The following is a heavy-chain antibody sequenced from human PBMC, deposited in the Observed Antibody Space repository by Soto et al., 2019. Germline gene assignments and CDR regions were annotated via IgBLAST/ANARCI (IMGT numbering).Heavy chain of an antibody. CDR2: INAGNGNT. V-gene: IGHV1-3*01. CDR1: GDTFTSYA. D-gene: IGHD3-10*01. Sequence: ASVKVSCKASGDTFTSYAMHWVRQAPGQRLEWMGWINAGNGNTKYSQKFQGRVTITRDTSASTAYMELSSLRSEDTAVYYCARAAWFGEDAFDIWGQGTMVTVSS. J-gene: IGHJ3*02. CDR3: ARAAWFGEDAFDI.